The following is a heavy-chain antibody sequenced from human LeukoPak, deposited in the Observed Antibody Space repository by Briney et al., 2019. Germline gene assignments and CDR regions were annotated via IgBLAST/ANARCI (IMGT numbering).Heavy chain of an antibody. CDR2: IQDDGATT. CDR1: GLTFSNFP. V-gene: IGHV3-30*02. J-gene: IGHJ4*02. CDR3: ATQSITLVVVISPFDY. D-gene: IGHD3-22*01. Sequence: PGGSLRLSCAASGLTFSNFPMRWVRQAPGKGLEWVALIQDDGATTNYADSVRGRFTISRDNSKSTVYLQMNSLKPDDTAVYYCATQSITLVVVISPFDYWGQGTLVTVSS.